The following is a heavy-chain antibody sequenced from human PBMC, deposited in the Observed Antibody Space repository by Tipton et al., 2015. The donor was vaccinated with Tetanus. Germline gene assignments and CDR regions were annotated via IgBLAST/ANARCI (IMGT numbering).Heavy chain of an antibody. D-gene: IGHD2-15*01. CDR2: IYPGDSDT. V-gene: IGHV5-51*01. CDR3: ARADCSDGVCNFDF. CDR1: GYIFTNYW. J-gene: IGHJ4*02. Sequence: QLVQSGGEVKKPGESLKISCKGSGYIFTNYWIGRVRQKPGKGLEWMGIIYPGDSDTRYSPSFQGQVTISVDKSINTAYLQWSSLKASDTSMFYCARADCSDGVCNFDFWGQGALVAVAS.